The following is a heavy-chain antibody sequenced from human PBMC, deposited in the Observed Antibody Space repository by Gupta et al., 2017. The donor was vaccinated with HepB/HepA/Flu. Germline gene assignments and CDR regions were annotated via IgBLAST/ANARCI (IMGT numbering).Heavy chain of an antibody. CDR1: GFTFSSYS. D-gene: IGHD1-26*01. CDR2: ISSSSSYI. V-gene: IGHV3-21*01. J-gene: IGHJ6*02. Sequence: EVQLVESGGGLVKPGRSLRLSCAASGFTFSSYSMHWVRQAPGKGLEWVSSISSSSSYIYYADSVKGRFTISRDNAKNSRYLQMNSLRAEDTAVYYCARDKSGSRPAGYGMDVWGQGTTVTVSS. CDR3: ARDKSGSRPAGYGMDV.